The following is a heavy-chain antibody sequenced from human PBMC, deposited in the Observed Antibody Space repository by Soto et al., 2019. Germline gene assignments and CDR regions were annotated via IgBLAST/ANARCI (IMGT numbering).Heavy chain of an antibody. CDR1: YGSISGNYVF. J-gene: IGHJ4*02. CDR3: ARTTGRHLDF. Sequence: SETLSLTCTVSYGSISGNYVFWGWVRQPPGKGLEWIGNIDYSATAYFNPSRGTRVTFPVDTSKNQFSLTLYSVTAADTAVYYCARTTGRHLDFWGQGILVTVS. V-gene: IGHV4-39*01. CDR2: IDYSATA. D-gene: IGHD4-4*01.